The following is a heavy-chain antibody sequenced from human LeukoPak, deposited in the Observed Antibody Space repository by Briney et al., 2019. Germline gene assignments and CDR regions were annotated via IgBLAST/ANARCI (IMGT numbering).Heavy chain of an antibody. J-gene: IGHJ5*02. CDR1: GVSISIYY. D-gene: IGHD3-22*01. CDR3: ARDSGYYYSPFDP. V-gene: IGHV4-4*07. Sequence: PSQTLSLTCTVSGVSISIYYWSWIRQPAGKGLEWIGRMHISGSTNYNPSLRSRVTMSLDTSKNQFSLLLNSVTAADTAVYYCARDSGYYYSPFDPWGQGTLVTVSS. CDR2: MHISGST.